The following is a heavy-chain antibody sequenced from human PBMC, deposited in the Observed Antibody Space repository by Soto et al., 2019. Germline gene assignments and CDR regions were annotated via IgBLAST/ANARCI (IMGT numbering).Heavy chain of an antibody. CDR2: IKPNSGGT. CDR3: ARDQSPSSGWPGMDV. CDR1: GYTFTDYY. J-gene: IGHJ6*02. Sequence: QVQLVQSGAEVKKPGASVKVSCKASGYTFTDYYMHWVRQAPGHGLEWMGWIKPNSGGTNYAQKFQGRVTMTRDTSISTAYMELNRLRSDDTAVYYCARDQSPSSGWPGMDVWGQGTTVTVSS. V-gene: IGHV1-2*02. D-gene: IGHD6-19*01.